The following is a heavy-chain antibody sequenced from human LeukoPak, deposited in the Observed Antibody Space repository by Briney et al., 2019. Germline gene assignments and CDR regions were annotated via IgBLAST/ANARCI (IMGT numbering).Heavy chain of an antibody. CDR2: ITGSVVST. D-gene: IGHD4-17*01. Sequence: GGSLRLSCAASGFTFSSYAMSWVRQAPGKGLEWVSAITGSVVSTYYADSVKGRFTISRDNSKNTLYLQLNSLRAEDTAVYYCAKHDYGDFLDYWGQGTLVTVSS. J-gene: IGHJ4*02. V-gene: IGHV3-23*01. CDR3: AKHDYGDFLDY. CDR1: GFTFSSYA.